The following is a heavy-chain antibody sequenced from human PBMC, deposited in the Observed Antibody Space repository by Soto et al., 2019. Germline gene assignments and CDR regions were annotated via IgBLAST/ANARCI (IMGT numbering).Heavy chain of an antibody. V-gene: IGHV3-9*01. D-gene: IGHD6-25*01. J-gene: IGHJ4*02. CDR1: GFTFDDYA. CDR3: AKDNEYSSGGGLDY. CDR2: ISWNSGSI. Sequence: HPGGSLRLSCAASGFTFDDYAMHWVRQAPGKGLEWVSGISWNSGSIGYADSVKGRFTISRDNAKNSLYLQMNSLRAEDTALYYCAKDNEYSSGGGLDYWGQGTLVTVSS.